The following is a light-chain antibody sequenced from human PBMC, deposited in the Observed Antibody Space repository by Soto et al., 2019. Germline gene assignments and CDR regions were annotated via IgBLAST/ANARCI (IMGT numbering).Light chain of an antibody. V-gene: IGKV3-11*01. CDR1: QSVSSY. Sequence: EIVLTQSPATLSLSPGERATLSCRASQSVSSYLAWYQQKPGQAPRLLIYDASNRATGIPDRFSGSGSGTDFTLTISRLEPEDFAVYFCQQSGNSPLTFGQGTRLEIK. J-gene: IGKJ5*01. CDR3: QQSGNSPLT. CDR2: DAS.